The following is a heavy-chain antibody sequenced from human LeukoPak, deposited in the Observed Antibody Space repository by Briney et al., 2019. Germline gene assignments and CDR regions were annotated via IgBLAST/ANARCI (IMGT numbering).Heavy chain of an antibody. CDR1: GFTFGSYG. CDR3: AKDRYCSSTSCGLFDP. J-gene: IGHJ5*02. V-gene: IGHV3-23*01. Sequence: GGSLRLSCAASGFTFGSYGMNWVRQAPGKGLEWVSVISGSGGSTYYADSVKGRFTISRDKSKNTLHLQMNSLRADDTAVYYCAKDRYCSSTSCGLFDPWGQGTLVTVSS. CDR2: ISGSGGST. D-gene: IGHD2-2*01.